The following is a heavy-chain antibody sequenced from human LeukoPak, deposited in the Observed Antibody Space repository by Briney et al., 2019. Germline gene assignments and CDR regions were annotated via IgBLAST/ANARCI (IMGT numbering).Heavy chain of an antibody. CDR1: GFTFSSYS. V-gene: IGHV3-48*04. Sequence: PGGSLRLSCAASGFTFSSYSMNWVRQAPGKGLEWVSYISSSSSTIYYADSVKGRFTISRDNAKNSLYLQMNSLRAEDTAVYYCARDSEQWLVLGFDYWGQGTLVTVSS. J-gene: IGHJ4*02. D-gene: IGHD6-19*01. CDR3: ARDSEQWLVLGFDY. CDR2: ISSSSSTI.